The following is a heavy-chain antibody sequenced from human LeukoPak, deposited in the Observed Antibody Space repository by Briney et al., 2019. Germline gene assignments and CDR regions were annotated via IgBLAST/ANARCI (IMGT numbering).Heavy chain of an antibody. CDR1: GASISSSTYS. D-gene: IGHD3-16*01. CDR2: IHYSGHT. V-gene: IGHV4-39*01. CDR3: ARFGARCLVSWVDH. J-gene: IGHJ4*02. Sequence: PSETLSLTCTVSGASISSSTYSWGWIRQPPGKGLEWIGSIHYSGHTCYNPSLKSRVTVSVDTSKNQFSLKLSPVTAEDTAVYHCARFGARCLVSWVDHWGPGTLVTVSS.